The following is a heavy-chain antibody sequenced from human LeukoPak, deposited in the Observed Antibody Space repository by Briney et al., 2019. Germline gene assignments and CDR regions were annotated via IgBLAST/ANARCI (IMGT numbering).Heavy chain of an antibody. Sequence: SETLSLTCTVSGGSISNYYWSWIRQPAGKGLEWIGRIYSSGNTHYSPSLKSRVTMSIDTSRNQFSLRLSSVTAADTAVYYCARDLGGDGGSLYWGPGTLVTVSS. D-gene: IGHD3-16*01. CDR3: ARDLGGDGGSLY. J-gene: IGHJ4*02. CDR1: GGSISNYY. V-gene: IGHV4-4*07. CDR2: IYSSGNT.